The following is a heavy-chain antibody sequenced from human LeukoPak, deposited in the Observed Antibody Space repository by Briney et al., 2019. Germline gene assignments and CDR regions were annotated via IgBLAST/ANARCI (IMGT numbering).Heavy chain of an antibody. J-gene: IGHJ4*02. V-gene: IGHV4-61*01. D-gene: IGHD6-6*01. CDR1: GVSVSSGSYY. CDR3: ARGALSSIAVRQSFDY. Sequence: KPSETLSLTCTVSGVSVSSGSYYWSWIRQPPGKGLEWIGYIYYSGSTNYNPSLKSRVTISVDTSKNQLSLQLTSMTAADTAVYYCARGALSSIAVRQSFDYWGQGTLVTVSS. CDR2: IYYSGST.